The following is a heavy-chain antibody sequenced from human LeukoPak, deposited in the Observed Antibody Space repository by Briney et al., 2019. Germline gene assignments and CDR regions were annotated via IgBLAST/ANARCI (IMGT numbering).Heavy chain of an antibody. V-gene: IGHV3-11*04. CDR1: GFTFSDYY. CDR3: AKDDAGVPDY. J-gene: IGHJ4*02. CDR2: ISSSGSTI. D-gene: IGHD3-10*01. Sequence: GRSLRLSCAASGFTFSDYYMSWIRQAPGKGLEWVSYISSSGSTIYYADSVKGRFTISGDNAKNSLYLQMNSLRLEDTAVYYCAKDDAGVPDYWGQGTLVLVSS.